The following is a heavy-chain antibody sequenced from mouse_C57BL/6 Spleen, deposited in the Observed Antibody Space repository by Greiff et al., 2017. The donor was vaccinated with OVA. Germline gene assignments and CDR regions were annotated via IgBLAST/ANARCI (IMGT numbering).Heavy chain of an antibody. V-gene: IGHV14-3*01. CDR2: IDPANGNT. Sequence: VQLQQSVAELVRPGASVKLSCTASGFNIKNTYMHWVKQRPEQGLEWIGRIDPANGNTKYAPKFQGKATITADTSSNTPYLQLSSLTSEDTASYCGAGIATVGAPLDYWGQGTTLTVSS. D-gene: IGHD1-1*01. CDR1: GFNIKNTY. CDR3: AGIATVGAPLDY. J-gene: IGHJ2*01.